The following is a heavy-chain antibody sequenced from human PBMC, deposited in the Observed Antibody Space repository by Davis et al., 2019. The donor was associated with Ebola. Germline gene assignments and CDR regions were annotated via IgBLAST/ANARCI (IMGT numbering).Heavy chain of an antibody. V-gene: IGHV4-31*03. CDR3: ARLTIFGVISLAGGRFDT. CDR2: ISYSGVT. CDR1: GASITTSGYY. J-gene: IGHJ5*02. Sequence: PSETLSLTCTVSGASITTSGYYWTWIRQLPGKGLEWIGYISYSGVTYYKSSLKSRITISADTSTNQFSLTVSPVTGADTAVYFCARLTIFGVISLAGGRFDTWGQGTLVTVSS. D-gene: IGHD3-3*01.